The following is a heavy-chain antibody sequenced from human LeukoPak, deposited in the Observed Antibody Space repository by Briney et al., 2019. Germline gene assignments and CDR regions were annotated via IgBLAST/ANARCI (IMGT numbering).Heavy chain of an antibody. V-gene: IGHV3-7*03. Sequence: GSLRLSCAASGFTFSSYWMSWVRQAPGQGLEWVATIKTDGSQEYYVDSVKGRFTISRDNSKNTLYLQMNSLRAEDTAVYYCARRAGGYSHPYDYWGQGILVTVSS. D-gene: IGHD4-23*01. CDR2: IKTDGSQE. J-gene: IGHJ4*02. CDR1: GFTFSSYW. CDR3: ARRAGGYSHPYDY.